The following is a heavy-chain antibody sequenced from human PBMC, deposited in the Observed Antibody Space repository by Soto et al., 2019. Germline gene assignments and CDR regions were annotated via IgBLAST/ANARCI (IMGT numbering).Heavy chain of an antibody. Sequence: GASVKVSCKASGYTFTGYYMHWVRQAPGQGLEWMGWINPNSGGTNYAQKFQGWVTMTRDTSISTAYMELSRLRSDETAVYYCARRARVPAATANYGMDVWGQGTTVTV. D-gene: IGHD2-2*01. J-gene: IGHJ6*02. V-gene: IGHV1-2*04. CDR1: GYTFTGYY. CDR3: ARRARVPAATANYGMDV. CDR2: INPNSGGT.